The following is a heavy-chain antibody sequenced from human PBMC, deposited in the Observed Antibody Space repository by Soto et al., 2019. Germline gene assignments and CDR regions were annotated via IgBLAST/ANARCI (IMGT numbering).Heavy chain of an antibody. CDR2: ISRNSGDI. CDR1: GFSFDDYG. D-gene: IGHD2-2*03. CDR3: AKDNDLDRDGPFDY. V-gene: IGHV3-9*01. J-gene: IGHJ4*02. Sequence: EVQLVESGGGSVQPSRSLRLSCAASGFSFDDYGMHWVRQGPGKGLEWVSGISRNSGDIYYADSVKGRFTISRDNAKRSLYLQMNSLRTEDTALYYCAKDNDLDRDGPFDYWGQGILVTVSS.